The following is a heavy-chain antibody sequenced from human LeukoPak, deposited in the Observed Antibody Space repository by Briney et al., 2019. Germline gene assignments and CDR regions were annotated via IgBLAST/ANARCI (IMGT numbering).Heavy chain of an antibody. J-gene: IGHJ4*02. D-gene: IGHD3-22*01. V-gene: IGHV3-49*04. CDR2: VRSKTYGGTT. Sequence: GSLRLSCTASGFTFGDYAMSWVRQAPGKGLEWVGFVRSKTYGGTTEYAASVKGRFTISRDDSKSIAYLQVDSLNTEDTAVFFCDRAYDSSGYYQAYWGQGTVVTVSS. CDR3: DRAYDSSGYYQAY. CDR1: GFTFGDYA.